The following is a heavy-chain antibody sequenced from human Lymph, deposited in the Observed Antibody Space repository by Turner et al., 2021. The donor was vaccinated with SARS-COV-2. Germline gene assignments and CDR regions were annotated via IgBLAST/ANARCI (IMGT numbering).Heavy chain of an antibody. CDR1: GFTFSSSG. J-gene: IGHJ4*02. CDR2: IWYDGSNK. D-gene: IGHD1-26*01. Sequence: QVQLVGSGGGAVQPGRSLRLSCAASGFTFSSSGMHWVRQGPGKGLEWVAVIWYDGSNKYYGEYVKGRLTISRDNSKNTLYLQMISLRVEDTAVYYCAREGVVGATTGLDYWGQGTLVTVSS. V-gene: IGHV3-33*01. CDR3: AREGVVGATTGLDY.